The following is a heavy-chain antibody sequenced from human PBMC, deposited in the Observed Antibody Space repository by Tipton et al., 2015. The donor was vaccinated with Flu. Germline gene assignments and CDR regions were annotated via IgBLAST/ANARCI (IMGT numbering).Heavy chain of an antibody. V-gene: IGHV1-18*01. CDR2: ISAYNGNT. CDR3: AREGDYYEGRYYYYGMDV. J-gene: IGHJ6*02. D-gene: IGHD3-22*01. Sequence: QLVQSGAEVKKPGASVKVSCKASDYTFINYGISWVRQAPGQGLEWMGWISAYNGNTKYAQKFQGRVTMTTDTSTSTAYMELRSLRSDDTAVYYCAREGDYYEGRYYYYGMDVWGQGTMVTISS. CDR1: DYTFINYG.